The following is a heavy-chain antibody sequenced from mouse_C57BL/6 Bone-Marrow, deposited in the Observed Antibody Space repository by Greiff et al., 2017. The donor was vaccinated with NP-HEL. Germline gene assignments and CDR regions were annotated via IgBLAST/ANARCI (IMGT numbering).Heavy chain of an antibody. CDR1: GYTFTSYW. Sequence: VQLQQPGAELVKPGASVKMSCKASGYTFTSYWITWVKQRPGQGLEWIGDIYPGSGSTNYNEKFKSKATLTVDTSSSTAYMQLSSLTSEDSAVYYCARRAYYSNYVPYWYFDVWGTGTTVTVSS. CDR3: ARRAYYSNYVPYWYFDV. V-gene: IGHV1-55*01. CDR2: IYPGSGST. D-gene: IGHD2-5*01. J-gene: IGHJ1*03.